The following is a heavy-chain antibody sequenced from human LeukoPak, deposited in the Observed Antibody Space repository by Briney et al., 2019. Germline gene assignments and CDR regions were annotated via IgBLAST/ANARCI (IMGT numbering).Heavy chain of an antibody. CDR1: GGSISSGDYY. CDR2: IYYSGST. J-gene: IGHJ3*02. D-gene: IGHD3-10*01. Sequence: SQTLSLTRTVSGGSISSGDYYWSWIRQPPGKGLEWIGYIYYSGSTYYNPSLKSRVTISVDTSKNQFSLKLSSVTAADTAVYYCARETYYYGSGSYFPDAFDIWGQGTMVTVSS. CDR3: ARETYYYGSGSYFPDAFDI. V-gene: IGHV4-30-4*01.